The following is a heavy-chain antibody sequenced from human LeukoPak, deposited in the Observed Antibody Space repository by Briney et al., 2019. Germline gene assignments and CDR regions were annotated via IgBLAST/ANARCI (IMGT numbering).Heavy chain of an antibody. D-gene: IGHD6-13*01. CDR3: ARDRRAAAGYRSFDY. CDR1: GGTFSSYA. Sequence: ASVKVSCKASGGTFSSYAISWVRQAPGQGLEWMGGIIPIFGTANYAQKFQGRVTITADESTSTAYMELSSPRSEDTAVYYCARDRRAAAGYRSFDYWGQGTLVTVSS. CDR2: IIPIFGTA. V-gene: IGHV1-69*13. J-gene: IGHJ4*02.